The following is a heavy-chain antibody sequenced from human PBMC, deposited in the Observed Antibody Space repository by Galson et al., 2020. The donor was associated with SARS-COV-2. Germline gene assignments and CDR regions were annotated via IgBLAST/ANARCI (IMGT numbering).Heavy chain of an antibody. CDR1: GFPFSSYA. V-gene: IGHV3-30*04. J-gene: IGHJ4*02. CDR3: ARALLWFWELYY. Sequence: GETLRITCAASGFPFSSYAMHWVRQAPAKGLAWVAVISYDGSNKYFADSVKGRFTISRDNSKNTLYLQMNSLRAEHTAVYYCARALLWFWELYYWGQGTLVTVSS. CDR2: ISYDGSNK. D-gene: IGHD3-10*01.